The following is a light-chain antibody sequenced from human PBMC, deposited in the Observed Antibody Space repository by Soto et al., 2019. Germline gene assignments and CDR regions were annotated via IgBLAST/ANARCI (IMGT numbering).Light chain of an antibody. CDR3: QQYNNWSPWT. CDR1: QSVSSN. CDR2: GAS. J-gene: IGKJ1*01. V-gene: IGKV3-15*01. Sequence: EIVMTQSPATLSVSPGERATLSCRASQSVSSNLAWYQQKPGQAPRLLIYGASTRATAIPARFSGSGSGTEFSLPIISLQSADFAVSYCQQYNNWSPWTFGQGTKVEIK.